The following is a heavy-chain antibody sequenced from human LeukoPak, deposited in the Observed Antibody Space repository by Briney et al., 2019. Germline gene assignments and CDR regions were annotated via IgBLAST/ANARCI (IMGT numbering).Heavy chain of an antibody. Sequence: ASVKVSCKASGYTFTNYAMNWVRQAPGQRLEWMGWINAGNGNTKSSQRFQDRVTITRDTSASTASMELNSLRSEDTAVYYCTRGIWSSHNKDYYFDYWGQGSLVTVSS. D-gene: IGHD2-2*01. J-gene: IGHJ4*02. CDR1: GYTFTNYA. CDR3: TRGIWSSHNKDYYFDY. CDR2: INAGNGNT. V-gene: IGHV1-3*01.